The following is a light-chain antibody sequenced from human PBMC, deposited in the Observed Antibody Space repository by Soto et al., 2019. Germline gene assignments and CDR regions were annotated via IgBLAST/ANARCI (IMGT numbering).Light chain of an antibody. V-gene: IGKV3-11*01. CDR3: QHRSNLPPT. CDR1: QSVDSY. Sequence: EIVLTQSPATLSLSPGARATLSCRARQSVDSYLAWYQQKVGQAPRLLIYDASNRATGIPARFSGSGSGTDFTLTISRLEPEDFAVYYCQHRSNLPPTFGQGTKVDIK. CDR2: DAS. J-gene: IGKJ1*01.